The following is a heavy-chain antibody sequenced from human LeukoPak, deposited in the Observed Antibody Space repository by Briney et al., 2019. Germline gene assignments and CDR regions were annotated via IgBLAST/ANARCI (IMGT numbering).Heavy chain of an antibody. V-gene: IGHV3-48*01. Sequence: GGSLRLSCAASGFTFSVYSMNWVRHAPGKGLEWISYMTSDSRTIYYADSVRGRFTISRDNAQQSLYLDLNSLRVDDTAVYYCARSTEWYADYWGQGAPVTVSS. CDR2: MTSDSRTI. CDR3: ARSTEWYADY. D-gene: IGHD3-3*01. CDR1: GFTFSVYS. J-gene: IGHJ4*02.